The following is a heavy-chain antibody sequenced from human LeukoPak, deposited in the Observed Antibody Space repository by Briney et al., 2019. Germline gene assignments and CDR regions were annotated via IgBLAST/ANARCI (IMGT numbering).Heavy chain of an antibody. CDR3: ASAALVNTNWYYFDY. CDR2: MNPNSGNT. D-gene: IGHD1-1*01. V-gene: IGHV1-8*01. J-gene: IGHJ4*02. Sequence: ASVKVSCKASGYTFISYDINWVRQVTGQGLEWMGWMNPNSGNTGYAQKFQGRVTMTRNTSISTAYMELSSLRSEDTAVYYCASAALVNTNWYYFDYWGQGTLVTVSS. CDR1: GYTFISYD.